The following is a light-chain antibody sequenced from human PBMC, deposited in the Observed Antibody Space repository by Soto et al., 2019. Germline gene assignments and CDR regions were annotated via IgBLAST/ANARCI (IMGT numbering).Light chain of an antibody. V-gene: IGKV3-11*01. CDR3: HQRQSWPRT. CDR1: QTVNSR. J-gene: IGKJ1*01. Sequence: EIVLTQSPATLSSSPGERATLSCRASQTVNSRLAWYQHKPGQAPRLLIYHTSSMATGIPARFSGSGSGTDFTLTISSLEPEDFAVYYCHQRQSWPRTFGQGTKVDIK. CDR2: HTS.